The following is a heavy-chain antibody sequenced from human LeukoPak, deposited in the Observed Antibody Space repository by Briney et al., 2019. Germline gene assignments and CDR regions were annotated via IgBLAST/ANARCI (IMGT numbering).Heavy chain of an antibody. CDR2: ISSSSSYI. CDR3: ARDRLLWFGEGGDDAFDI. CDR1: GFTFSSYS. J-gene: IGHJ3*02. D-gene: IGHD3-10*01. Sequence: GGSLRLSCAASGFTFSSYSMNWVRQAPGKGLEWVSSISSSSSYIYYADSVKGRFTISRDNAKNSLYLQMNSLRAEDTAVYYCARDRLLWFGEGGDDAFDIWGQGTMVTASS. V-gene: IGHV3-21*01.